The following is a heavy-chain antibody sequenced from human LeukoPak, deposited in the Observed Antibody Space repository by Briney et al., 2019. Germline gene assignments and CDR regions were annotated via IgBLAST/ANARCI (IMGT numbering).Heavy chain of an antibody. J-gene: IGHJ4*02. Sequence: ASVTVSCKASGYTFTSYGISWVRQAPGQGPEWMGWISAYNGNTNYAQKLQGRVTMTTDTSTSTAYMELRSLRSDDTAVYYCARWPTLSDPFDYWGQGTLVTVSS. CDR3: ARWPTLSDPFDY. CDR1: GYTFTSYG. D-gene: IGHD3-16*01. CDR2: ISAYNGNT. V-gene: IGHV1-18*01.